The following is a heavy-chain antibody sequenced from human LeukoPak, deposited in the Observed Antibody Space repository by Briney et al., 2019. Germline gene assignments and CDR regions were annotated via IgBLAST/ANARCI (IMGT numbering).Heavy chain of an antibody. CDR2: MNPNSGNT. Sequence: PVASVKVSCKASGYTFTSFDINWVRQATGRGLEWMGWMNPNSGNTGYAQKFQGRVTMTRNTSISTAYMELSSLRSEDTAVYYCARGGAVAGYYYYYYMDVWGKGTTVTVSS. V-gene: IGHV1-8*01. D-gene: IGHD6-19*01. CDR1: GYTFTSFD. J-gene: IGHJ6*03. CDR3: ARGGAVAGYYYYYYMDV.